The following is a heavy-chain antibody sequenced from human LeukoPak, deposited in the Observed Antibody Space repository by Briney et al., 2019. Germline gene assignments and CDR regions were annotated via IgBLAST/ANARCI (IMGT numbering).Heavy chain of an antibody. V-gene: IGHV1-69*10. CDR3: AGIPVFGVVLHQEPV. J-gene: IGHJ6*04. D-gene: IGHD3-3*01. CDR1: GGTFSSYA. CDR2: FIPILGTA. Sequence: SVKVSCKASGGTFSSYAISWVRQAPGQGLEWMGVFIPILGTANSTQKFQGRVTITADISTNTVYMELSSLRSEDTAVYFCAGIPVFGVVLHQEPVWGKGTTVTVSS.